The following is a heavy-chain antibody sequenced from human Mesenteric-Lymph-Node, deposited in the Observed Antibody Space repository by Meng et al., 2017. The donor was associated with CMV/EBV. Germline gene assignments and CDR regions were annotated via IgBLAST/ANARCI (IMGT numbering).Heavy chain of an antibody. J-gene: IGHJ5*02. Sequence: SISSYYWSWIRQPPGKGLEWIGYIYYSGSTNYNPSLKSRVTISVDTSKNQFSLKLSSVTAADTAVYYCARETITIFGVVKMGWFDPWGQGTLVTVSS. V-gene: IGHV4-59*01. D-gene: IGHD3-3*01. CDR1: SISSYY. CDR2: IYYSGST. CDR3: ARETITIFGVVKMGWFDP.